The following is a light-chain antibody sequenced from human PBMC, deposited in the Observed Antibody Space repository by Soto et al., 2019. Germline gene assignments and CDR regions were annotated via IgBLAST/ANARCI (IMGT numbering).Light chain of an antibody. Sequence: DIQMTQSPSTLSASVGDRVTITCRASQSISSWLDWYQQKPGKAPKLLIYKASSLESGVPSRFSGSGSGTEFTLTISSLQPDDLATYYCQQYNSHPLTFGGGTKVEIK. CDR3: QQYNSHPLT. CDR2: KAS. J-gene: IGKJ4*01. V-gene: IGKV1-5*03. CDR1: QSISSW.